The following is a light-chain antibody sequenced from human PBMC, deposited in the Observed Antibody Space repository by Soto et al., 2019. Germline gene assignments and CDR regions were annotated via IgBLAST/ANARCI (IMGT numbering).Light chain of an antibody. CDR3: QQLTDWPPQWT. CDR2: GAS. J-gene: IGKJ1*01. Sequence: EIVMTHSPATLSVSPWEIVTLSCRARQSVGSNLAWYQQKPGQAPRLLIYGASTRATGIPARFSGSGSGTEFTLTIGSLQSEDFAVYYCQQLTDWPPQWTFGQGTKVDIK. V-gene: IGKV3-15*01. CDR1: QSVGSN.